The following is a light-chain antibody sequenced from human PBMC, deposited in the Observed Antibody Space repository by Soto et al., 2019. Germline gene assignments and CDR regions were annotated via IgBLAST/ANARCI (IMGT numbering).Light chain of an antibody. CDR1: QSVKSSY. J-gene: IGKJ4*01. V-gene: IGKV3-20*01. CDR2: GAS. CDR3: QQYGSSPLT. Sequence: EIVLTQSPGTLSLSPGERATLSCRASQSVKSSYLAWYQQKAGQPPRLLIYGASTRATGIPDRFIGSGSGTDFPLTISRIEPEDFAVFYCQQYGSSPLTFGGGTNVEIK.